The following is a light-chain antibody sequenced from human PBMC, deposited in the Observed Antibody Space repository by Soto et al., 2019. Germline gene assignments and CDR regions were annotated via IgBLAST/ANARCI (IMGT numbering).Light chain of an antibody. CDR3: QQYNNYATWT. V-gene: IGKV1-5*01. Sequence: DIQMTQSPSTLSASVGDRVTITCRASQSISVWLAWYEQKRGQAPKVLIWDASSLQRGVPTRFSGSGSVTEITLTISNLQPGDFATYYFQQYNNYATWTFGQGTKVELK. CDR1: QSISVW. J-gene: IGKJ1*01. CDR2: DAS.